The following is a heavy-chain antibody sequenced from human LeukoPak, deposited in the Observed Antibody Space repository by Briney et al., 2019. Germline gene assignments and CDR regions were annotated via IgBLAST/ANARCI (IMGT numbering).Heavy chain of an antibody. CDR3: ARVVDNWFDP. CDR2: IYYSGST. CDR1: GGSISSGDYY. D-gene: IGHD3-10*01. V-gene: IGHV4-30-4*08. Sequence: SETLSLTCTVSGGSISSGDYYWSWIRQPPGTGLEWIGYIYYSGSTYYNPSLKSRVTISVDTSKNQFSLKLSSVTAADTAVYYCARVVDNWFDPWGQGTLVTVSS. J-gene: IGHJ5*02.